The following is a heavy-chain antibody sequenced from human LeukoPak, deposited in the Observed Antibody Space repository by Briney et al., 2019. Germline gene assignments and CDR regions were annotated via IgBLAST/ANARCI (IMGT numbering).Heavy chain of an antibody. J-gene: IGHJ4*02. CDR1: GRSFSGYY. D-gene: IGHD2-2*01. V-gene: IGHV4-34*01. CDR3: AGYHNGYCSSTSCLSFDY. Sequence: PSETLSLTCAVYGRSFSGYYWSWIRQPPGKGLEWIGEINHSGSTNYNPSLKSRVTISVDTSKNQFSLKLSSVTAADTAVYYCAGYHNGYCSSTSCLSFDYWGQGTLVTVSS. CDR2: INHSGST.